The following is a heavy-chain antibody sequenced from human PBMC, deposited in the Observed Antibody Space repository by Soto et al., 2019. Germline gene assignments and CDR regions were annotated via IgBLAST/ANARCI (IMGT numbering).Heavy chain of an antibody. V-gene: IGHV3-7*01. J-gene: IGHJ3*02. CDR1: GFTFGSYW. CDR2: IKQDGSEK. CDR3: ARDGVVIQGDAFDI. Sequence: GGSLRLSCAASGFTFGSYWMSWVRQAPGKGLEWVANIKQDGSEKYYVYSVKGRFTISRDNAKNSLYLQMNSLRAEDTAVYFCARDGVVIQGDAFDIWGQGTMVTVSS. D-gene: IGHD3-3*01.